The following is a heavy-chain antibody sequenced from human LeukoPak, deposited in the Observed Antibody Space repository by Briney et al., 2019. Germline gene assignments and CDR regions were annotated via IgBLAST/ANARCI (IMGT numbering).Heavy chain of an antibody. J-gene: IGHJ3*02. D-gene: IGHD3-22*01. CDR1: GFTFSSYW. CDR2: IYSDGGTT. Sequence: GGSLRLSCAASGFTFSSYWMHWVRQAPGKGLVWVSRIYSDGGTTRYADSVKGRFSIFRDNAKNTLYLQMNSLRAEDTAVYYCAREAPLYYHDSRSYSSDAFDIWGQGAMVTVSS. CDR3: AREAPLYYHDSRSYSSDAFDI. V-gene: IGHV3-74*01.